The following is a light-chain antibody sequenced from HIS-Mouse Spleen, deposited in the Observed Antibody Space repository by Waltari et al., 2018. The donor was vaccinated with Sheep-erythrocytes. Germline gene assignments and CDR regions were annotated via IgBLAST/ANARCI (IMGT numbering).Light chain of an antibody. V-gene: IGLV1-47*01. J-gene: IGLJ3*02. Sequence: QSVLTQPPSASGTPGQRVTISCSGRSSNIGSNSVSWYQQLPGTAPKLLIYRNKQRPSGVPDRFSGSKSGTSASLAISGLRSEDESDYYCAAWDDSLSGNWVFGGGTKLTVL. CDR2: RNK. CDR3: AAWDDSLSGNWV. CDR1: SSNIGSNS.